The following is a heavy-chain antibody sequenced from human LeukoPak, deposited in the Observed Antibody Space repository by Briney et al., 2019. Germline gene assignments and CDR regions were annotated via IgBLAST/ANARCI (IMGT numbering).Heavy chain of an antibody. CDR3: AKSSGIAALGTDY. CDR1: GFTFSSYA. D-gene: IGHD6-13*01. CDR2: ISYDGRNK. V-gene: IGHV3-30*18. J-gene: IGHJ4*02. Sequence: PGGSLRLSCAASGFTFSSYAMHWVRQAPGKGLEWVAVISYDGRNKYYADSVKGRFTISRDNSKNTLYLQMNSLRAEDTAVYYCAKSSGIAALGTDYWGQGTLVTVSS.